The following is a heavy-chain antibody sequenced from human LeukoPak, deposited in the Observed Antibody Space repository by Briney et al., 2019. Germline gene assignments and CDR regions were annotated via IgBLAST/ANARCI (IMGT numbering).Heavy chain of an antibody. D-gene: IGHD5-18*01. CDR1: GFTFSSDA. V-gene: IGHV3-23*01. CDR2: ISGSGGST. Sequence: GGSLRLSCAASGFTFSSDATSWVRQAPGKGLEWVSAISGSGGSTYYADSVKGRFTISRDNSKNTLYLQMNSLGAEDTAVYYCAHARGYSYGNFDYWGQGTLVTVSS. CDR3: AHARGYSYGNFDY. J-gene: IGHJ4*02.